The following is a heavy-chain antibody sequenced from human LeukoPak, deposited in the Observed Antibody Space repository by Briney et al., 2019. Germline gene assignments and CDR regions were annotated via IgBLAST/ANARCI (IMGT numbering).Heavy chain of an antibody. CDR2: INPNSGVT. J-gene: IGHJ6*03. V-gene: IGHV1-2*02. Sequence: LWASVKVSCKASGYTFSGFYIHWVRQAPGQGLEWMGWINPNSGVTNYAQKLQGRVTITRDTSIDTAYMQLSRLRSDDTAVYYCAKDRYGDYEAPFHYYMDAWGRGTTVTVSS. CDR3: AKDRYGDYEAPFHYYMDA. CDR1: GYTFSGFY. D-gene: IGHD5-12*01.